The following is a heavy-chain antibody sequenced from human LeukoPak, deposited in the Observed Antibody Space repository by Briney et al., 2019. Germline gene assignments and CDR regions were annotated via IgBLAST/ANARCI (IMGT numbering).Heavy chain of an antibody. CDR2: INHSGST. V-gene: IGHV4-34*01. J-gene: IGHJ4*02. D-gene: IGHD3-9*01. CDR3: ARMKLRYFDWFFDY. CDR1: GGPFSGYY. Sequence: PSETLSLTCAVYGGPFSGYYWSWIRQPPGKGLEWIGEINHSGSTNYNSSLKSRVTISVDTSKNQFSLKLSSVTAADTAVYYCARMKLRYFDWFFDYWGQGTLVTVSS.